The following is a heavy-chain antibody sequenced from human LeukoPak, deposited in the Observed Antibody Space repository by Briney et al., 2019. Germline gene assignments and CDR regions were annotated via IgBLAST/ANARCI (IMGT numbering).Heavy chain of an antibody. D-gene: IGHD4-17*01. CDR3: ARDRYGDYAY. CDR1: GFTFSTYG. Sequence: QSGGSLRLSCAASGFTFSTYGMNWVRQAPGKGLEWVSYISSSSSTIYYADSVKGRFTISRDNAKNSLYLQMNSLRAEDTAVYYCARDRYGDYAYWGQGTLVTVSS. V-gene: IGHV3-48*04. CDR2: ISSSSSTI. J-gene: IGHJ4*02.